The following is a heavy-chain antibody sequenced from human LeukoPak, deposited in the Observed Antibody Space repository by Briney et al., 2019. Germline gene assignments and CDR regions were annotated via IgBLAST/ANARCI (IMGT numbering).Heavy chain of an antibody. V-gene: IGHV3-23*01. CDR1: GFTFSSYA. Sequence: GGSLRLSCAASGFTFSSYAMSWVRQAPGKGLEWVSAISGSGGSTYYADSVKGRFTISRDNSKNTLYLQMNSLRAEDTAVYYCAKGYHYDSSGYYYATLKSDAFDIWGQGTMVTVSS. CDR3: AKGYHYDSSGYYYATLKSDAFDI. J-gene: IGHJ3*02. CDR2: ISGSGGST. D-gene: IGHD3-22*01.